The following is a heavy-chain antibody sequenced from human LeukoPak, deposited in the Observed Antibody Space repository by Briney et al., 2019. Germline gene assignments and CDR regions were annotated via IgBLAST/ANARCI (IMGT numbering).Heavy chain of an antibody. CDR1: GFSVSNTY. Sequence: GGSLRLSCAASGFSVSNTYMSWVRQAPGKGLGWVSIIYSGGNTYYADSVRGRFTISRDNARKSLYLQMNSLSAEDTAVYYCARGDFDYWGQGALVTVSS. V-gene: IGHV3-53*01. J-gene: IGHJ4*02. CDR2: IYSGGNT. CDR3: ARGDFDY.